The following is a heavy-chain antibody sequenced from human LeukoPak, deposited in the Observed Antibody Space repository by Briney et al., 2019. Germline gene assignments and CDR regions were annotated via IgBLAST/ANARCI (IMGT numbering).Heavy chain of an antibody. V-gene: IGHV3-30*18. CDR1: GFTFSRYS. CDR2: ISYDGSNK. J-gene: IGHJ4*02. D-gene: IGHD3-22*01. CDR3: AKDIDYYDSSGYYGPYFDY. Sequence: PGGSLRLSCAASGFTFSRYSMNWVRQAPGKGLEWVAVISYDGSNKYYADSVKGRFTISRDNSKNTLYLQMNSLRAEDTAVYYCAKDIDYYDSSGYYGPYFDYWGQGTLVTVSS.